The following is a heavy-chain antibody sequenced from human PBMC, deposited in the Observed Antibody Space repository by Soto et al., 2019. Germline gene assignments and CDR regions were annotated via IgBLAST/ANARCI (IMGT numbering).Heavy chain of an antibody. CDR2: FLIFETP. V-gene: IGHV4-4*07. D-gene: IGHD3-3*01. Sequence: LSLTGNLSXLSVRDHYWSWILHPAGKGLEWIGRFLIFETPRYNPSLKSRVTVSLDMSKNQISLNLISVTAADTAVYYCARDYDVLSGLSQGMDVWGQGTTVTVSS. J-gene: IGHJ6*02. CDR1: XLSVRDHY. CDR3: ARDYDVLSGLSQGMDV.